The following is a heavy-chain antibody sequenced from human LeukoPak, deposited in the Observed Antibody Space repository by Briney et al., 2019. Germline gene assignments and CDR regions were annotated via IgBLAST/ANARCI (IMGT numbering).Heavy chain of an antibody. CDR3: TRDRSRAEDD. Sequence: GGSLRLSCAASGFTFIGHWMSWVRQAPGKGLEWVANRNQGGSDKYYVDSVKGRFTITRDDANNLLYLQMNSLRGEDTAVYYCTRDRSRAEDDWGQGTLVTVSS. J-gene: IGHJ4*02. D-gene: IGHD1-14*01. CDR2: RNQGGSDK. V-gene: IGHV3-7*01. CDR1: GFTFIGHW.